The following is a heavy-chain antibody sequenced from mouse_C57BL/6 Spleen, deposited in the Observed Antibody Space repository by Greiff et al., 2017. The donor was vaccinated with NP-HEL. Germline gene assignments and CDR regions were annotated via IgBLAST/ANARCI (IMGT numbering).Heavy chain of an antibody. V-gene: IGHV5-12*01. CDR3: ARRYYGYDDAMDY. D-gene: IGHD2-2*01. CDR2: ISNGGGST. Sequence: EVHLVESGGGLVQPGGSLKLSCAASGFTFSDYYMYWVRQTPEKRLEWVAYISNGGGSTYYPDTVKGRFTISRDNAKNTLYLQMSRLKSEDTAMYYCARRYYGYDDAMDYWGQGTSVTVSS. J-gene: IGHJ4*01. CDR1: GFTFSDYY.